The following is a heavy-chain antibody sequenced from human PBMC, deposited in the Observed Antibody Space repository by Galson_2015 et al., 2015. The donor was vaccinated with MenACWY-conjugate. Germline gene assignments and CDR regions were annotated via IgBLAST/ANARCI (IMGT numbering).Heavy chain of an antibody. D-gene: IGHD3-16*01. Sequence: GFTFTNYWIHWVRQAPGKGLEWVSGFSNDGRSPKYADSVKGRFTISRDNAKNMLFLQMNSLKVEDTSMYYCARSYVPGSDRKNYYMDVWGRGTTVTVSS. V-gene: IGHV3-74*03. CDR1: GFTFTNYW. J-gene: IGHJ6*03. CDR2: FSNDGRSP. CDR3: ARSYVPGSDRKNYYMDV.